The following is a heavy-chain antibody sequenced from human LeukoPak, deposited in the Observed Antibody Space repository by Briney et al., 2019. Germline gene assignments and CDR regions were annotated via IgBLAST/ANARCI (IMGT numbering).Heavy chain of an antibody. D-gene: IGHD4/OR15-4a*01. CDR3: ARVAGHPGKLTK. Sequence: KPSETLSLTFTVSGVSISSSSYYWGWIRQPPGKGLEGIGSIYYSGSTYYNPSLKSRDTISVETSKNQFSLNLSSVTAADTAVYYCARVAGHPGKLTKWGQGTLVTVSS. J-gene: IGHJ4*02. V-gene: IGHV4-39*07. CDR2: IYYSGST. CDR1: GVSISSSSYY.